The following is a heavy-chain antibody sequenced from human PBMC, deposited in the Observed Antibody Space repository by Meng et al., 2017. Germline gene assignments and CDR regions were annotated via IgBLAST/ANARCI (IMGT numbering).Heavy chain of an antibody. CDR3: ARHFRSRDGYNWDSFDI. D-gene: IGHD5-24*01. Sequence: LRLSCTVSGGSISSGGYYWSWIRQHPGKGLEWIGYIYYSGSTYYNPSLKSRVTISVGTSKNQFSLKLSSVTAADTALYYCARHFRSRDGYNWDSFDIWGQGTMVTVSS. CDR1: GGSISSGGYY. V-gene: IGHV4-31*03. CDR2: IYYSGST. J-gene: IGHJ3*02.